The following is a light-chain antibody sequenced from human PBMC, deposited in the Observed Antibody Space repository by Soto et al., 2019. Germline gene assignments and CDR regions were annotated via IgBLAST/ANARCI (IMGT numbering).Light chain of an antibody. CDR2: STS. J-gene: IGLJ2*01. CDR3: MLYYGGQLGV. V-gene: IGLV7-43*01. CDR1: TGAVTSGYY. Sequence: QTVVTQEPSLTVSPGGTVTLTCASSTGAVTSGYYPNWFQQKPGQAPRALIYSTSNKYSWTPARFSGSLLGGKAALTLSGGQPEDEAEYYCMLYYGGQLGVFGGGTKLTVL.